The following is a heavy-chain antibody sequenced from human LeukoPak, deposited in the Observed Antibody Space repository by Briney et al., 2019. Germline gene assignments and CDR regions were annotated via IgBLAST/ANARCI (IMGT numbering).Heavy chain of an antibody. CDR3: ATVSDQLDY. D-gene: IGHD2/OR15-2a*01. CDR2: MYYSGST. Sequence: SETLSLTCTVSGGSISSSRYYWGWIRQPPGKGLEWIGSMYYSGSTYYNPSLKSRVTISVDTSKNHFSLKLSSVTAADSAVYYCATVSDQLDYCGQGTLVTVSA. J-gene: IGHJ4*02. V-gene: IGHV4-39*02. CDR1: GGSISSSRYY.